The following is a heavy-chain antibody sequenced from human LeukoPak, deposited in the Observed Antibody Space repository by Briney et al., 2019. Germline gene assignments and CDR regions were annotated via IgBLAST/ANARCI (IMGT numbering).Heavy chain of an antibody. Sequence: GGTLRLSCAASGFTFRDYSDNWMSWARQAPGQGLAWVANIKQDGSEKYYVDSVKGRFTISRDNAKNSLFLQMNSLRAEDTAVYYCARVGRYSYAHNSWGQGTLVTVSS. V-gene: IGHV3-7*01. CDR1: GFTFRDYSDNW. CDR3: ARVGRYSYAHNS. CDR2: IKQDGSEK. J-gene: IGHJ4*02. D-gene: IGHD5-18*01.